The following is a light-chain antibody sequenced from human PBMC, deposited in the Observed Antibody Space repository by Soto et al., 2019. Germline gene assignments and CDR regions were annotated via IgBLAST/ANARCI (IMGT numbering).Light chain of an antibody. CDR1: QTISSW. CDR2: KAS. V-gene: IGKV1-5*03. J-gene: IGKJ1*01. Sequence: DIQMTQSPSTLSGSVGDRVTITCRASQTISSWLAWYQQKPGKAPKLLIYKASTLKSGVPSRFSGSGSGTEFTLTISSLQPDDFATYYCQHYNSYSEAFGKRTKVEL. CDR3: QHYNSYSEA.